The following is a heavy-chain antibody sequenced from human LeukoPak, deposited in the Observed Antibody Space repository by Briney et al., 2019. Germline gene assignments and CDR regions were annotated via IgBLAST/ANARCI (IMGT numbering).Heavy chain of an antibody. CDR3: ARDRVRGNANPYFDY. CDR2: IYYSGST. D-gene: IGHD1-1*01. Sequence: SETLSLTCTVSGGSTSSSSYYWGWIRQPPGKGLEWIGSIYYSGSTYYNPSLKSRVTISVDTSKNQFSLKLSSVTAADTAVYYCARDRVRGNANPYFDYWGQGTLVTVSS. V-gene: IGHV4-39*07. J-gene: IGHJ4*02. CDR1: GGSTSSSSYY.